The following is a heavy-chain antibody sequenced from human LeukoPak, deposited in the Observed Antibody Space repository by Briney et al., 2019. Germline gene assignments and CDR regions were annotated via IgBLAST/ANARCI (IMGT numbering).Heavy chain of an antibody. CDR1: GYTFTSYG. CDR3: ARDLRYYDSSGYLDPYFDY. CDR2: ISAYNGNT. J-gene: IGHJ4*02. Sequence: ASVKVSCKASGYTFTSYGISWVRQAPGQGLEWMGWISAYNGNTNYAQKLQGRVTMTTDTSTSTAYMGLRSLRSDDTAVYYCARDLRYYDSSGYLDPYFDYWGQGTLVTVSS. D-gene: IGHD3-22*01. V-gene: IGHV1-18*01.